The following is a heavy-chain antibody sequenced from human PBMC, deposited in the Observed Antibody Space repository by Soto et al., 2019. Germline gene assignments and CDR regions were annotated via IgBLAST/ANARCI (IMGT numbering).Heavy chain of an antibody. CDR1: GFTFSSYA. J-gene: IGHJ1*01. D-gene: IGHD2-2*01. CDR3: AKDNRALKEVPAAILYFQH. CDR2: ISGSGGST. Sequence: GGSLRLSCAASGFTFSSYAMSWVRQAPGKGLEWVSAISGSGGSTYYADSVKGRFTISRDNSKNTLYLQMNSLRAEDTAVYYCAKDNRALKEVPAAILYFQHWGQGTLVTVSS. V-gene: IGHV3-23*01.